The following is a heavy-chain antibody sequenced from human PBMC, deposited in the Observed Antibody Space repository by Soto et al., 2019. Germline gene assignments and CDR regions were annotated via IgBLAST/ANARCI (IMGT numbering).Heavy chain of an antibody. J-gene: IGHJ5*02. D-gene: IGHD7-27*01. V-gene: IGHV3-NL1*01. CDR3: TRRPGS. Sequence: QVQLVESGGGVVQPGGSLRLSCTASGFTFSSYGMHWVRQAPGKGLQWVSFIYSGGNTYYADSVKGRFTISRDKSKNTLYLQMNNLRVEDTAVYYCTRRPGSWGQGTLVTVSS. CDR1: GFTFSSYG. CDR2: IYSGGNT.